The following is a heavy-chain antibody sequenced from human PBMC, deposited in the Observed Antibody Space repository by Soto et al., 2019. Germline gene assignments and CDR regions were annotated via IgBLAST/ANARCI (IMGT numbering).Heavy chain of an antibody. CDR3: ARLTTTIFGVVIPYYYYYMDV. V-gene: IGHV4-39*01. J-gene: IGHJ6*03. D-gene: IGHD3-3*01. CDR2: IYYSGST. CDR1: GGSISSSSYY. Sequence: SETLSLTCTVSGGSISSSSYYWGWIRQPPGKGLECIGSIYYSGSTYYNPSLKSRVTISVDTSKNQFSLKLSSVTAADTAVYYCARLTTTIFGVVIPYYYYYMDVWGKGTTVTVSS.